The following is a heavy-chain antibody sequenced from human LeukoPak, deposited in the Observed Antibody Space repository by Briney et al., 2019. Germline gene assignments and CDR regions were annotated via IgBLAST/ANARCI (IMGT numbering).Heavy chain of an antibody. CDR1: GGSISSYY. CDR3: ARDFKRKEWFGDRNWFDP. CDR2: IHTSGST. Sequence: SETLSLTCTVSGGSISSYYWSWIRQPAGKGLEWIGRIHTSGSTNYNPSLKSRVTMSVDTSKNQFSLKLSSVTAADTAVYYCARDFKRKEWFGDRNWFDPWGQGTLVTVSS. D-gene: IGHD3-10*01. J-gene: IGHJ5*02. V-gene: IGHV4-4*07.